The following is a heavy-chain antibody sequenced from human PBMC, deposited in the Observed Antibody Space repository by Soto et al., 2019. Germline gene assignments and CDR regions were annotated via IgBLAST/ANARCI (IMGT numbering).Heavy chain of an antibody. V-gene: IGHV3-48*03. CDR3: ARGAFCYTTSTNDDAFDV. J-gene: IGHJ3*01. CDR1: VFQFSSYE. Sequence: XGSLRLSCASSVFQFSSYEMNCVRHAPGKWLEWVAHISHSGATIFYTDSVKGRFTISRDNTNNSLSLQMNSLRADDTAIYYCARGAFCYTTSTNDDAFDVWGQVTVVTVS. CDR2: ISHSGATI. D-gene: IGHD3-16*02.